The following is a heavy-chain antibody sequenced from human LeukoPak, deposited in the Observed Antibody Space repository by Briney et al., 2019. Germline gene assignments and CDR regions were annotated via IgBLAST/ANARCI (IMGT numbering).Heavy chain of an antibody. CDR2: ISGSGGST. CDR3: AKDEHYYDSSGIFDY. CDR1: GFTFSSYG. Sequence: PGGSLRLSCAASGFTFSSYGMSWVRQAPGKGLEWVSAISGSGGSTYYADSVKGRFTISRDNSKNTLYLQMNSLRAEDTAVYYCAKDEHYYDSSGIFDYWGQGTLVTVSS. J-gene: IGHJ4*02. D-gene: IGHD3-22*01. V-gene: IGHV3-23*01.